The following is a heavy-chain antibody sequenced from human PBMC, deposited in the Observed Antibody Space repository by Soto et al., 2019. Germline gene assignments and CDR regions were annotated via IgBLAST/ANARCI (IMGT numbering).Heavy chain of an antibody. J-gene: IGHJ5*02. CDR2: IDPSDSYT. CDR1: GYSFTSYW. CDR3: ARLPSSGREGGWFDP. V-gene: IGHV5-10-1*01. D-gene: IGHD6-19*01. Sequence: PGESLKISCNGSGYSFTSYWISWVRQMPGKGLEWMGRIDPSDSYTNYSPSFQGHVTISADKSISTAYLQWSSLKASDTAMYYCARLPSSGREGGWFDPWGQGTLVTAPQ.